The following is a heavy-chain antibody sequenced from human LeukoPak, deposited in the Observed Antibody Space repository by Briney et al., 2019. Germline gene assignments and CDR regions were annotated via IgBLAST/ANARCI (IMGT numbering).Heavy chain of an antibody. CDR2: ISGSGGST. CDR1: GFTFSSYA. V-gene: IGHV3-23*01. CDR3: AKDWQIPFYYYYYMDV. J-gene: IGHJ6*03. Sequence: GGSLRLSCAASGFTFSSYAMSWVRQAPGKGLEWVSAISGSGGSTYYADSVKGRFTISRDNSKNTLYLQMNSLRAEDTAVYYCAKDWQIPFYYYYYMDVWGKGTTVTVSS.